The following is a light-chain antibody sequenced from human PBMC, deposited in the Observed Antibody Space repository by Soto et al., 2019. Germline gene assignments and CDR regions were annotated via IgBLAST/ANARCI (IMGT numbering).Light chain of an antibody. CDR2: GAS. V-gene: IGKV3-15*01. Sequence: EIVMTQSPATLSVSPGERATLSCRASQSVRSSFLAWYQQKPGQAPSLLIYGASIRATGIPARFSGSGSGTEFTLTINSLQSEDFAVYYCHHYNNWWAFGQGTTVDIK. CDR3: HHYNNWWA. J-gene: IGKJ1*01. CDR1: QSVRSSF.